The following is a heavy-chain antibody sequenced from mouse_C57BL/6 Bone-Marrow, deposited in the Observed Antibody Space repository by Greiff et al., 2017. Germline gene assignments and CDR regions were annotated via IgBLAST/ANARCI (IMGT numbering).Heavy chain of an antibody. Sequence: DVKLVESGGDLVKPGGSLKLSSAASGFTFSSYGMSWVRQTPDKRLEWVATISSGGSYTYYPDSVKGRFTISRDNAKNTLYLQMSSLKSEDTAMYYCARRGTTVVARAMDYWGQGTSVTVSS. V-gene: IGHV5-6*02. J-gene: IGHJ4*01. D-gene: IGHD1-1*01. CDR3: ARRGTTVVARAMDY. CDR1: GFTFSSYG. CDR2: ISSGGSYT.